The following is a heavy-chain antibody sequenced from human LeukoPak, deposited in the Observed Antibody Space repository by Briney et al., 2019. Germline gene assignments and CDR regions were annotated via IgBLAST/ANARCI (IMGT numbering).Heavy chain of an antibody. CDR2: IGGSGGTT. CDR1: GFTFSIYA. Sequence: PGGSLRLSCAASGFTFSIYAMNWVRQAPGKGLEWISVIGGSGGTTYYAESVKGRFTISRDNSKSMLLLQMNSLRADDTAIYYCAKGGSNSWYHFDYWGQGTLVTVTP. V-gene: IGHV3-23*01. CDR3: AKGGSNSWYHFDY. J-gene: IGHJ4*02. D-gene: IGHD6-13*01.